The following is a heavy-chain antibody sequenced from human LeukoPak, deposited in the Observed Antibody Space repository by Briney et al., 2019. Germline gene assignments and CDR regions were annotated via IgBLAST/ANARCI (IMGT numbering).Heavy chain of an antibody. V-gene: IGHV4-34*01. CDR1: IGSFSGYY. CDR2: INHSGST. Sequence: PSDTLSLTCAAYIGSFSGYYWSWIRQPPGQGLESIGEINHSGSTNYNPTLKSRVTISVDTYKNQFSLKLSSVTAADTAVYYCVRAFGGNSDYWGQGTLVTVSS. CDR3: VRAFGGNSDY. J-gene: IGHJ4*02. D-gene: IGHD2-21*01.